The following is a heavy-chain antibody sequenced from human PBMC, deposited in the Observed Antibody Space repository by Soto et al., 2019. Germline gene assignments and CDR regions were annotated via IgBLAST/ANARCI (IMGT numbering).Heavy chain of an antibody. J-gene: IGHJ4*02. CDR1: GFTFSSYG. V-gene: IGHV3-33*01. CDR3: ARYYYDSSGYYPL. D-gene: IGHD3-22*01. CDR2: IWSDGSNK. Sequence: QVQLVESGGGVVQPGRSLRLSCAASGFTFSSYGMHWVRQAPGKGLEWVAVIWSDGSNKYYADSVKGRFTISRDNSKNTLYLQMNGLRAEETAVYDCARYYYDSSGYYPLWGQGTLVTVSS.